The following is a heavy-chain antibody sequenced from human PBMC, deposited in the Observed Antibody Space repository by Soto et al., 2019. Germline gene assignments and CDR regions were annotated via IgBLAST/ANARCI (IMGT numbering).Heavy chain of an antibody. CDR3: ARGHVDTAMVTSGRYYYGMDV. CDR1: GGSISSYY. D-gene: IGHD5-18*01. Sequence: SETLSLTCTVSGGSISSYYWSWIRQPPGKGMGWIGYIYYSGSTNYNPSLKSRVTISVDTSKNQFSLKLSSVTAADTAVYYCARGHVDTAMVTSGRYYYGMDVWGQGTTVTVSS. V-gene: IGHV4-59*01. J-gene: IGHJ6*02. CDR2: IYYSGST.